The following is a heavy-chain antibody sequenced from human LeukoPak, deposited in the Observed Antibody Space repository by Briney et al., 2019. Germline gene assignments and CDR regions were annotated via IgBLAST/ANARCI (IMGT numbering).Heavy chain of an antibody. J-gene: IGHJ5*02. V-gene: IGHV3-48*03. CDR3: ARSIAAEGPTHNWFDP. Sequence: GGSLRLSCAASGLTFSSYEMNWVRQAPGKGLEWVSYISSSGSSIYYADSVKGRFTISRDNAKKSLYLQMHSLRAEDTAVYYCARSIAAEGPTHNWFDPWGQGTLVTVSS. CDR1: GLTFSSYE. CDR2: ISSSGSSI. D-gene: IGHD6-13*01.